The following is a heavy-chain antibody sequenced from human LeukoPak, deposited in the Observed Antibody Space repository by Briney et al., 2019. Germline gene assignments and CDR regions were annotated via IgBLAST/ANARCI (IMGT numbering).Heavy chain of an antibody. CDR3: ARASRSGSYFFY. J-gene: IGHJ4*02. CDR1: GFTFSDHY. Sequence: GGSLRLSCAASGFTFSDHYMDWVRQTPGKGLEWVGRSRNKANSYTTEYAASVKGRFTISRDDSKNSLSLQMSSLKTDDTAVYYCARASRSGSYFFYWGQGTLVTVSS. CDR2: SRNKANSYTT. D-gene: IGHD1-26*01. V-gene: IGHV3-72*01.